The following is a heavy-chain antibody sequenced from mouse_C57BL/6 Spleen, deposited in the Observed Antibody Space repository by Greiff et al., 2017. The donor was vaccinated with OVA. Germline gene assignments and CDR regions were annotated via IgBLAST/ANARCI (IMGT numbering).Heavy chain of an antibody. CDR2: IDPSDSYT. J-gene: IGHJ4*01. CDR1: GYTFTSYW. CDR3: ARYYDYDGDYYAMDY. V-gene: IGHV1-50*01. D-gene: IGHD2-4*01. Sequence: VQLQQPGAELVKPGASVKLSCKASGYTFTSYWMQWVKQRPGQGLEWIGEIDPSDSYTNYNQKFKGKATLTVDTSSSTAYMQLSSLTSEDSAVYYCARYYDYDGDYYAMDYWGQGTSVTVSS.